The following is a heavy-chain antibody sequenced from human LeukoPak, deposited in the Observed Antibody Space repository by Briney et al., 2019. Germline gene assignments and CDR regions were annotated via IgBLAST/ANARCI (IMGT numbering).Heavy chain of an antibody. CDR2: ISYDGSNK. J-gene: IGHJ4*02. Sequence: PGGSLRLSCAASGFTFSSYGMHWVRQAPGKGLEWVAVISYDGSNKYYADSVKGRFTISRDNSKNALYLQMNSLRAEDTAVYYCACFPLGMWSKTPTDYWGQGTLVTVSS. D-gene: IGHD2-21*01. CDR1: GFTFSSYG. CDR3: ACFPLGMWSKTPTDY. V-gene: IGHV3-30*03.